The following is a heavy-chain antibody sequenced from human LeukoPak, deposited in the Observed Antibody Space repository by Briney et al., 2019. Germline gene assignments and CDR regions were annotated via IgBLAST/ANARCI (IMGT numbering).Heavy chain of an antibody. CDR1: GGSISSHF. Sequence: SETLSLTCTVSGGSISSHFWSWIRQPPGKGLEWIGYMFYSGSTNYNPSLKSRVTISVDASKNQFSLKLSSVTAADTAVYYCARGDGSGSFLDYWGQGTLVTVSS. J-gene: IGHJ4*02. D-gene: IGHD3-10*01. V-gene: IGHV4-59*11. CDR2: MFYSGST. CDR3: ARGDGSGSFLDY.